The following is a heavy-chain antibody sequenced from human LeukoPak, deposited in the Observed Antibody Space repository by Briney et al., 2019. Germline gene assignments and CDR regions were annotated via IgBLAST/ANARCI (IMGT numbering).Heavy chain of an antibody. CDR3: ARGRVSSSTWCSTYYYYFYMDV. J-gene: IGHJ6*03. V-gene: IGHV4-59*01. CDR1: DDSITMYY. Sequence: SETLSLTCSVSDDSITMYYWTWIRQPPGKGLEWIGYVDHTGSTNFNPSLNGRVSISRDTSKNLFSLRLRSVTAADTAVYFCARGRVSSSTWCSTYYYYFYMDVWGKGTTVTVSS. CDR2: VDHTGST. D-gene: IGHD2-15*01.